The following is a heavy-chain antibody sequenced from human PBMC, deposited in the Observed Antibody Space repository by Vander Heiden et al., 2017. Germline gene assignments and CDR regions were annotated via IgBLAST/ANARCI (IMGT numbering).Heavy chain of an antibody. CDR1: GFSFDSYA. CDR2: INHIGSNT. D-gene: IGHD3-16*01. J-gene: IGHJ4*02. Sequence: EVQLLESGGGFVQPGGSLRLSCAAPGFSFDSYAMSWVRQAPGKGLEWVSLINHIGSNTYYSDSVKGRFSISRDNSRNTRYLKMDSVSAEETAVYYCAKALGGLSPLSRSSDFWGQGTLVTVSS. V-gene: IGHV3-23*01. CDR3: AKALGGLSPLSRSSDF.